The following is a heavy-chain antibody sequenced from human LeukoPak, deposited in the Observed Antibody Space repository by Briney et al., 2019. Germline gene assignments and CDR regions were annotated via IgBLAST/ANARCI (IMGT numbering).Heavy chain of an antibody. Sequence: GGSLRLSCAASGFTFSSYAMSWVRQAPGKGLEWVSAIIGSGSSTYYADSVKGRFTISRDNSKNTLYLQMNSLRAEDTAVYYCASHSSSWYGFDYWGQGTLVTVSS. CDR1: GFTFSSYA. J-gene: IGHJ4*02. CDR3: ASHSSSWYGFDY. CDR2: IIGSGSST. V-gene: IGHV3-23*01. D-gene: IGHD6-13*01.